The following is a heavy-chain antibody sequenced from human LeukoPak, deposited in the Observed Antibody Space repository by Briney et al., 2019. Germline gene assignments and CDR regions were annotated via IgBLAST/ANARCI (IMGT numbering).Heavy chain of an antibody. J-gene: IGHJ4*02. V-gene: IGHV3-48*03. D-gene: IGHD5-24*01. Sequence: GGSLRLSCAASGFTFSSYEMNWVRQAPGKGLEWVSYISSSGSTIHYADSVKGRFTISRDNAKNSLYLQMNSLRAEDTAVYYCARDPGYNYGFDYWGQGTLVTVSS. CDR3: ARDPGYNYGFDY. CDR2: ISSSGSTI. CDR1: GFTFSSYE.